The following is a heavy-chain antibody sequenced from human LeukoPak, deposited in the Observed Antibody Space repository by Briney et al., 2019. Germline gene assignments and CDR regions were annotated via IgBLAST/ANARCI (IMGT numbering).Heavy chain of an antibody. CDR2: IFPSDSDT. V-gene: IGHV5-51*01. CDR3: ARRIIIGDYFDS. CDR1: GYSFTNYW. D-gene: IGHD3-16*01. J-gene: IGHJ4*02. Sequence: GESLKISCKGAGYSFTNYWIGWVRQMGGKVLEWMGSIFPSDSDTRYSPSFQGQVTISADKSTRTAYLQWTSLKASDTAIYYCARRIIIGDYFDSWGQGTLVTVSS.